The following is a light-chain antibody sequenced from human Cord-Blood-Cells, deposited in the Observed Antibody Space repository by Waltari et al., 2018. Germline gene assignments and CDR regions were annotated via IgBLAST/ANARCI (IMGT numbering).Light chain of an antibody. CDR3: QQYDNLIT. Sequence: IQMTPSPSSLTASVGDRVTITCQASQDISNYLNWYQQKPGKAPKLLIYDASNLETGVPSRFSGSGSGTDFTFTISSLQPEDIATYYCQQYDNLITFGPGTKVDIK. J-gene: IGKJ3*01. CDR1: QDISNY. CDR2: DAS. V-gene: IGKV1-33*01.